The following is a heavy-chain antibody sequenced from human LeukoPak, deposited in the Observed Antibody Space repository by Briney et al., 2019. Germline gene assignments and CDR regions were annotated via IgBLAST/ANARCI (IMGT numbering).Heavy chain of an antibody. CDR1: GFTFDDIG. CDR2: INWNSGSI. CDR3: TSGLYH. J-gene: IGHJ5*02. Sequence: PGGSLRLSCATSGFTFDDIGMYWVRQAPGKGLEWVAGINWNSGSIVYAESVTGRLTNSRDKAKHSVFLQMYSLTVEDTALYCCTSGLYHWGQGTPVTVSS. V-gene: IGHV3-9*01.